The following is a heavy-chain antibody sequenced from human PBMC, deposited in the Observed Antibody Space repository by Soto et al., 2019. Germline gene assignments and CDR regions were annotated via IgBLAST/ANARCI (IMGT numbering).Heavy chain of an antibody. J-gene: IGHJ4*02. CDR1: GFTFSSYS. CDR2: ISSSSSYI. Sequence: EAQLVESGGGLVKPGGSLRLSCAASGFTFSSYSMNWVRQAPGKGLEWVSSISSSSSYIYYADSVKGRFTISRDNAKNSLYLQMNSLRAEDTAVYYCGRDPLVVYCFDYWGQGTLVAVSS. D-gene: IGHD3-9*01. CDR3: GRDPLVVYCFDY. V-gene: IGHV3-21*01.